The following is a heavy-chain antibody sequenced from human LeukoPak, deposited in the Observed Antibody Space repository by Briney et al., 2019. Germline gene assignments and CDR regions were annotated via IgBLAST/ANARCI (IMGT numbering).Heavy chain of an antibody. CDR2: TYYSGST. D-gene: IGHD1-26*01. CDR1: GGSISSYY. V-gene: IGHV4-59*01. Sequence: SETLSLTCTVSGGSISSYYWSWIRQPPGKGREWIGYTYYSGSTNYNPSLKSRVTISVDTSKNQFSLKLSSVTAADTAVYYCARDEEGEGFDYWGQGTLVTVSS. J-gene: IGHJ4*02. CDR3: ARDEEGEGFDY.